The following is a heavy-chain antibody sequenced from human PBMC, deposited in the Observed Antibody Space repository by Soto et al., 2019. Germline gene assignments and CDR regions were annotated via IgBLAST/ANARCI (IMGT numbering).Heavy chain of an antibody. D-gene: IGHD2-8*01. Sequence: PGGSLRLSCAASGFTFSSYGMHWVRQAPGKGLEWVAVIWYDGSNKYYADSVKGRFTISRDNSKNTLYLQMNSLRAEDTAVYYCAREDGVLGIDYWGQGTLVTVSS. CDR3: AREDGVLGIDY. J-gene: IGHJ4*02. V-gene: IGHV3-33*01. CDR2: IWYDGSNK. CDR1: GFTFSSYG.